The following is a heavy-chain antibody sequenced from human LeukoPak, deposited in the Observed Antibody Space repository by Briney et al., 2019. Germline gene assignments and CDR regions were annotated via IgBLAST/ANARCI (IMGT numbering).Heavy chain of an antibody. V-gene: IGHV3-23*01. CDR3: AKDPRTIQDAFDI. D-gene: IGHD1/OR15-1a*01. CDR2: ISGSGGST. Sequence: GRSLRLSCAASGFTFTSYAMSWVRQAPGKGLEWVSAISGSGGSTYYADSVKGRFTISRDNSKNTLYLQMNSLRAEDTAVYYCAKDPRTIQDAFDIWGQGTMVTVCS. J-gene: IGHJ3*02. CDR1: GFTFTSYA.